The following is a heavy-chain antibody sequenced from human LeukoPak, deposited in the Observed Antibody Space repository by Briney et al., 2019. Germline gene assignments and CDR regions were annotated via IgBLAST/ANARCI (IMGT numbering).Heavy chain of an antibody. CDR3: ARDGEVLSSSWFWFDP. CDR1: GFPFSSYA. Sequence: GGSLRLSCAASGFPFSSYAVSWVRQAPGKGLEWVSAISGSGGSTYYADSVKGRFTIPRDNSKNTLYLQMNSLRAEDTAVYYCARDGEVLSSSWFWFDPWGQGTLVTVSS. CDR2: ISGSGGST. D-gene: IGHD6-13*01. J-gene: IGHJ5*02. V-gene: IGHV3-23*01.